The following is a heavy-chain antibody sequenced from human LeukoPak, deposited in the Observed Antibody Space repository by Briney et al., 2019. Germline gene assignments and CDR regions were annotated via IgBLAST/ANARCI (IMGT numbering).Heavy chain of an antibody. CDR2: IIPIFGTA. V-gene: IGHV1-69*06. CDR3: AREFLGSRYFDWLSRSPDAFDI. Sequence: SVKVSCKASGGTFSSYAISWVRQAPGQGLEWTGGIIPIFGTANYAQKFQGRVTITADKSTSTAYMELSSLRSEDTAVYYCAREFLGSRYFDWLSRSPDAFDIWGQGTMVTVSS. J-gene: IGHJ3*02. D-gene: IGHD3-9*01. CDR1: GGTFSSYA.